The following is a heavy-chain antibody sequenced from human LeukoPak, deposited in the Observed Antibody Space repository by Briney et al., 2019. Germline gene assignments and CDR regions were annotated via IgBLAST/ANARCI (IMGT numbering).Heavy chain of an antibody. J-gene: IGHJ4*02. V-gene: IGHV3-7*03. CDR2: INHNGNVN. Sequence: GGSLRPSCAASGFTFSSYWMNWARQAPGKGLEWVASINHNGNVNYYVDSVKGRFTISRDNAKNTLYLQMNSLRAEDTAVYYCAKADYYDSSGHYWGQGTLVTVSS. CDR3: AKADYYDSSGHY. CDR1: GFTFSSYW. D-gene: IGHD3-22*01.